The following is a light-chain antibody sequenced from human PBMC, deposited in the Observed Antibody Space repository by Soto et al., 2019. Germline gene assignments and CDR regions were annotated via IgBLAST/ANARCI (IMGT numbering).Light chain of an antibody. CDR2: DAS. V-gene: IGKV3-11*01. Sequence: EIALTQSPATLSLSPGERATLSCRASQSVSSYLAWYQQKPGQSPRLLIYDASNRATGIPARFSGSGSGTDFTLTISSLEPEDFAVYYCQQRTNWPGGTFGQGTKLEIK. CDR3: QQRTNWPGGT. J-gene: IGKJ2*01. CDR1: QSVSSY.